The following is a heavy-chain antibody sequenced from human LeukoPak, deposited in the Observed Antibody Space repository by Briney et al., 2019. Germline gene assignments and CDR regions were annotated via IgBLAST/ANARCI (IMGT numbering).Heavy chain of an antibody. CDR1: GFTFSSYS. CDR2: ISSSSSYI. D-gene: IGHD2-15*01. V-gene: IGHV3-21*01. Sequence: GGSLRLSCAASGFTFSSYSMNWVRQAPGKGLEWVSSISSSSSYIYYADSVKGRFTISRDNAKNSLYLQMNSLRAEDTAVYYCAREFPEDIVVVVAAPDAFDIWGQGTMVTVSS. J-gene: IGHJ3*02. CDR3: AREFPEDIVVVVAAPDAFDI.